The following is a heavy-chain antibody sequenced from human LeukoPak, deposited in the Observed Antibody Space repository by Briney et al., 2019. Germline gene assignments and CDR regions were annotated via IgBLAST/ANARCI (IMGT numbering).Heavy chain of an antibody. CDR2: IYYSGST. CDR1: GGSIRGYF. CDR3: AMAYSSSWYYFDY. V-gene: IGHV4-59*01. Sequence: SETLSLTCTVSGGSIRGYFWTWIRQPPGKGLEWIGYIYYSGSTNYNPSLKSRVTIAVDTSKNQFFLRLNSVTAADTAVYYCAMAYSSSWYYFDYWGQGTLVTVSS. D-gene: IGHD6-13*01. J-gene: IGHJ4*02.